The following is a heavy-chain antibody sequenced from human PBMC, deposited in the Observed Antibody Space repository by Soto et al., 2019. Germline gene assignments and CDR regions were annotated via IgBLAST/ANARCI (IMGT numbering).Heavy chain of an antibody. CDR3: ARGDYGDYVVDY. CDR1: GGTFSSYT. V-gene: IGHV1-69*02. J-gene: IGHJ4*02. Sequence: QVQLVQSGAEVKKPGSSVKVSCKASGGTFSSYTISWVRQAPGQGLEWMGRIIPILGIANYAQKFQGRVTSTADKSTSTAYMELSSLRSEDTAVYYCARGDYGDYVVDYWGQGTLVTVSS. CDR2: IIPILGIA. D-gene: IGHD4-17*01.